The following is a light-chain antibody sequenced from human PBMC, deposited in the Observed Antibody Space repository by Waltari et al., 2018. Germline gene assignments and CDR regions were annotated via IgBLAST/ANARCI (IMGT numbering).Light chain of an antibody. CDR2: VNN. CDR3: QAQDSSLGV. CDR1: DSNIGAGFD. V-gene: IGLV1-40*01. Sequence: QSVLTQPPSVSGAPGQTVTISCTGTDSNIGAGFDVNWYRHLPGTAPKLVIYVNNNPPSGVPYRVSGSRSRTSASLAITGLKSEDETDYYCQAQDSSLGVFGGGTKVTVL. J-gene: IGLJ3*02.